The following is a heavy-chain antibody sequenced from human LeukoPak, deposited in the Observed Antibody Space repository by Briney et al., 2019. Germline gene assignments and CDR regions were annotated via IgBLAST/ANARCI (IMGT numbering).Heavy chain of an antibody. V-gene: IGHV3-21*01. CDR2: ISSSSSYI. CDR3: ARVQEDSGGYAADY. Sequence: PGGSLTLSCAASGFTFSSYSMNWVRHAPGKGLEWVSSISSSSSYIYYADSVKGRFTISRDNAKNSLYLQMNSLRAEDTAVYYCARVQEDSGGYAADYWGQGTLVTVSS. D-gene: IGHD3-22*01. J-gene: IGHJ4*02. CDR1: GFTFSSYS.